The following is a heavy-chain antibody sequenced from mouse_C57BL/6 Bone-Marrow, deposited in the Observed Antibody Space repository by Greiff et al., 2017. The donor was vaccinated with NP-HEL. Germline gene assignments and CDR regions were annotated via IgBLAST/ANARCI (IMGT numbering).Heavy chain of an antibody. J-gene: IGHJ2*01. CDR2: IGPGSGST. CDR1: GYTFTDYY. D-gene: IGHD1-1*01. Sequence: VQLQQSGAELVKPGASVKISCKASGYTFTDYYINWVKQRPGQGLEWIGKIGPGSGSTYYNEKFKGKATLTADKSSSTAYMQLSSLTSEDSAVYFCAREGDSITTVVATYYFDYWGQGTTLTVSS. V-gene: IGHV1-77*01. CDR3: AREGDSITTVVATYYFDY.